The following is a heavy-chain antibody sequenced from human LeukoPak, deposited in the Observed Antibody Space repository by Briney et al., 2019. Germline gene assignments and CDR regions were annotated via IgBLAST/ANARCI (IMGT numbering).Heavy chain of an antibody. J-gene: IGHJ6*02. CDR2: IKKDGSET. CDR3: ARREWLDYYYYGMDV. CDR1: GFMFKDYR. Sequence: GGSLRLSCVASGFMFKDYRMSWVRQAPGKGLEWVANIKKDGSETQFVDSVRGRFIISRDNAENSLYLQMSSLRAEDTAVYYCARREWLDYYYYGMDVWGQGTTVTVSS. V-gene: IGHV3-7*01. D-gene: IGHD6-19*01.